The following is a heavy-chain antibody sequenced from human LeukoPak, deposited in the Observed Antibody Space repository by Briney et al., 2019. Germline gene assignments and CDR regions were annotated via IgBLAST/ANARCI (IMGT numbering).Heavy chain of an antibody. J-gene: IGHJ6*03. CDR1: GFTFSSYW. CDR2: INSDGSST. Sequence: GGSLRLSCAASGFTFSSYWMHWVRQAPGKGLVWVSRINSDGSSTSYADSVKVRFTISRDNAKNSLYLQMNSLRAEDTAVYYCARVMADIVVVPAAMLYYYYYMDVWGKGTTVTVSS. CDR3: ARVMADIVVVPAAMLYYYYYMDV. D-gene: IGHD2-2*01. V-gene: IGHV3-74*01.